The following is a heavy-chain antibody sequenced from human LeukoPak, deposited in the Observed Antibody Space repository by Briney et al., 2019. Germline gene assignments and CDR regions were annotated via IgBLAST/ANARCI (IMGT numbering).Heavy chain of an antibody. Sequence: SVKVSCKASGGTFSSYAISWVRQAPGQGLEWMGRIIPILGIANYAQKFQGRVTITADKSMSTAYMELSSLRSEDTAVYYCARALGTYCSSTSCSSDYWGQGTLVTVSS. CDR2: IIPILGIA. J-gene: IGHJ4*02. V-gene: IGHV1-69*04. CDR3: ARALGTYCSSTSCSSDY. D-gene: IGHD2-2*01. CDR1: GGTFSSYA.